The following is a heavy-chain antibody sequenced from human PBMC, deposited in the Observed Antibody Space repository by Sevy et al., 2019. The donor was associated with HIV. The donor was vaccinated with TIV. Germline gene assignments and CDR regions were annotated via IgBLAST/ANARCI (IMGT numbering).Heavy chain of an antibody. V-gene: IGHV4-59*02. D-gene: IGHD3-10*01. J-gene: IGHJ5*02. CDR1: GGSVTTGY. CDR3: ARVRDYGSGSFSPWFGP. Sequence: SETLSLTCTVSGGSVTTGYWSWIRQPPGKGPEWIGYVYDIGRTAYSPSLKSRVTISLDTTKNQFSLQLNSITDADTAVYYCARVRDYGSGSFSPWFGPWGQGTLVTVSS. CDR2: VYDIGRT.